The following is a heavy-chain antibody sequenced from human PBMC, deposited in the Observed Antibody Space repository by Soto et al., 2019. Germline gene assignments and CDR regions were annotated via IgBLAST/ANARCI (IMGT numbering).Heavy chain of an antibody. J-gene: IGHJ6*02. Sequence: GASVKVSCKASGGTFSSYAISWVRQAPGQGLEWMGGIIPIFGTANYAQKFQGRVTITADESTSTAYMELSSLRSEDTAVYYCARDSGVRGVIITHGSYGMDVWGQGTTVTVSS. CDR2: IIPIFGTA. CDR1: GGTFSSYA. CDR3: ARDSGVRGVIITHGSYGMDV. D-gene: IGHD3-10*01. V-gene: IGHV1-69*13.